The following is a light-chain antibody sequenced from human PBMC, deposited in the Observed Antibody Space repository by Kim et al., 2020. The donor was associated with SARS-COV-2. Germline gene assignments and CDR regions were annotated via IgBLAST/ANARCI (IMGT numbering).Light chain of an antibody. CDR3: QQYGDAPLT. J-gene: IGKJ4*01. CDR2: GAS. Sequence: EIVLTQSPGTLSLSPGERATLSCRANQSVSSNYLAWYQQKAGQAPRLLIYGASSRATGIPDRFSGSGSGTDFTLTISRLEPEDFGVYYCQQYGDAPLTFGGGTKVDIK. V-gene: IGKV3-20*01. CDR1: QSVSSNY.